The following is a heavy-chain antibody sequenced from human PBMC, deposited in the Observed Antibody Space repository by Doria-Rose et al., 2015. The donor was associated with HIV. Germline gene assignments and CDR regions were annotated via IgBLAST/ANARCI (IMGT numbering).Heavy chain of an antibody. D-gene: IGHD6-13*01. J-gene: IGHJ4*02. V-gene: IGHV2-26*01. CDR1: GVSLSSPGMG. CDR2: IFSDDER. Sequence: QVQLVQSGPVLVKPTETLTLTRTVSGVSLSSPGMGVSWIRQPPGKALEWLANIFSDDERYYKTSLKSRLTISRGTSKSQVVLTMTDMDPVDTATYYCARIKSSRWYHKYYLDFWGQGTLVIVSA. CDR3: ARIKSSRWYHKYYLDF.